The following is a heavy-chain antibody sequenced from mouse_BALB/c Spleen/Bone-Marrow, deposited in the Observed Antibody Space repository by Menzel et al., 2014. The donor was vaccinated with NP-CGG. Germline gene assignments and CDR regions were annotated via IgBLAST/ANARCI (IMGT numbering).Heavy chain of an antibody. V-gene: IGHV1-82*01. D-gene: IGHD2-3*01. J-gene: IGHJ4*01. CDR2: IYPGDGDT. CDR3: ARSDGYRDMDY. CDR1: GYAFSSSW. Sequence: QVQLKQSGPELVKPGASVKISCKASGYAFSSSWMNWVKQRPGQGLEWIGRIYPGDGDTKYNGKFKGKATLTADKSSSTAYMQLSSLTSVDSAVYFCARSDGYRDMDYWGQGTSVTASS.